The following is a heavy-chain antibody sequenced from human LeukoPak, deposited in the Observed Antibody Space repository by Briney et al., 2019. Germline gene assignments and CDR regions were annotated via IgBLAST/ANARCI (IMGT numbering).Heavy chain of an antibody. Sequence: ASVKVSCKASGGTFSSYAISWVRQAPGQGLEWMGRITPILGIANYAQKFQGRVTITADKSTSTAYVELSSLRSEDTAVYYCAREGYSSGLEAFDIWGQGTMVTVSS. CDR2: ITPILGIA. CDR3: AREGYSSGLEAFDI. J-gene: IGHJ3*02. CDR1: GGTFSSYA. D-gene: IGHD6-19*01. V-gene: IGHV1-69*04.